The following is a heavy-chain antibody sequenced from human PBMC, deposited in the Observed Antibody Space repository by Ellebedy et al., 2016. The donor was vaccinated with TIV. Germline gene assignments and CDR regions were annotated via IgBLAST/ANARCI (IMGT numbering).Heavy chain of an antibody. CDR3: ARDWSSH. D-gene: IGHD3-3*01. Sequence: AASVKVSCRASGDTFNSYAISWVRQAPGQGLEWMGWISANNGDTNYAQKFQGRVTMTTDTSTTTVYMELRSLRSDDTAVYYCARDWSSHWGQGTLVTVSS. J-gene: IGHJ4*02. CDR1: GDTFNSYA. V-gene: IGHV1-18*01. CDR2: ISANNGDT.